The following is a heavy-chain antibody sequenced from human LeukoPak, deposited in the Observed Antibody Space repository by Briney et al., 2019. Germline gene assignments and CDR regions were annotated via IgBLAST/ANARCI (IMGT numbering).Heavy chain of an antibody. Sequence: SVKVSCKASGGTFSSYAISWVRQTPGQGLEWMGGIIPIFGTANYAQEFQGRVTITADKSTSTAYMELSSLRSEDTAVYYCARVKFVRYFDWLSPFDYWGQGTLVTVSS. CDR3: ARVKFVRYFDWLSPFDY. V-gene: IGHV1-69*06. D-gene: IGHD3-9*01. J-gene: IGHJ4*02. CDR2: IIPIFGTA. CDR1: GGTFSSYA.